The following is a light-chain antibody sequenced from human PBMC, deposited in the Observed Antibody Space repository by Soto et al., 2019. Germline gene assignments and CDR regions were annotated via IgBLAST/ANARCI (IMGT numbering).Light chain of an antibody. V-gene: IGLV2-8*01. CDR2: EVN. Sequence: QSALTQPPSASGSPGQSVTISCTGSSSDIGRYKYVSWFQQHAGRVPKLLIYEVNKRPSGVPTRFSGSVSGNTASLTVSGLQADDEADYYCSSYTSSSTVVFGGGTKLTVL. CDR3: SSYTSSSTVV. J-gene: IGLJ2*01. CDR1: SSDIGRYKY.